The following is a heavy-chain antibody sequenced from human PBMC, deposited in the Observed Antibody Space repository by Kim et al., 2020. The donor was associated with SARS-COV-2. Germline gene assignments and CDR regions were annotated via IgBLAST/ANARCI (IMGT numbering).Heavy chain of an antibody. J-gene: IGHJ4*02. CDR1: GFTFSSYG. V-gene: IGHV3-30*18. CDR3: AKESSRGYIVVVPAALDY. D-gene: IGHD2-2*01. Sequence: GGSLRLSCAASGFTFSSYGMHWVRQAPGKGLEWVAVISYDGSNKYYADSVKGRFTISRDNSKNTLYLQMNSLRAEDTAVYYCAKESSRGYIVVVPAALDYWGQGTLVTVSS. CDR2: ISYDGSNK.